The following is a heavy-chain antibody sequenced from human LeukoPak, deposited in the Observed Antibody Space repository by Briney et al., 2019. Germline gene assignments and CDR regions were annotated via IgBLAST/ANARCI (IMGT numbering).Heavy chain of an antibody. CDR1: GFTFSNYW. V-gene: IGHV3-7*04. J-gene: IGHJ2*01. CDR2: IKQDGSEK. D-gene: IGHD2-2*01. Sequence: PGGSLRLSCAASGFTFSNYWMSWVRQAPGKGLEWVANIKQDGSEKYYVDSVKGRFTISRDNAKNSLYLQMNSLRAEDTAVYYCARALVVPGVPHLWGRGTLVTVSS. CDR3: ARALVVPGVPHL.